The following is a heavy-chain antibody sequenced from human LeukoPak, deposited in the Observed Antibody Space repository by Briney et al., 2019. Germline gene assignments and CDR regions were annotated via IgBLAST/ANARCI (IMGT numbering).Heavy chain of an antibody. Sequence: ASVKVSCKASGYTFTSYGVSWVRQAPGQGLEWMGWISAYNGHTNYAQKLQARVTMTTDTSTSTAYMELRSLRSDDTAVYYCARSDGDYDILTGLYYYYYMDVWGKGTTVTISS. D-gene: IGHD3-9*01. CDR2: ISAYNGHT. CDR3: ARSDGDYDILTGLYYYYYMDV. CDR1: GYTFTSYG. V-gene: IGHV1-18*01. J-gene: IGHJ6*03.